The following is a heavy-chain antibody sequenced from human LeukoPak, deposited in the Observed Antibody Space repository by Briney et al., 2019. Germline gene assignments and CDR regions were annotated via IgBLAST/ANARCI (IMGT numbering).Heavy chain of an antibody. Sequence: SETLSLTCTVSGGSISSYYWSWIRQPAGKGLEWIGRIYTSGSTNYNSSLKSRVTMSVDTSKNQFSLKLTSVTAADTAVYYCARHASVDGNWPRPLDYWGQGSLVTVSS. CDR1: GGSISSYY. CDR2: IYTSGST. V-gene: IGHV4-4*07. D-gene: IGHD6-19*01. CDR3: ARHASVDGNWPRPLDY. J-gene: IGHJ4*02.